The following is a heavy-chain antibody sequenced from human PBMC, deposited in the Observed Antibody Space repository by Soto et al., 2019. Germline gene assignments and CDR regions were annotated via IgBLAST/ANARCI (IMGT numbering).Heavy chain of an antibody. V-gene: IGHV3-48*01. CDR3: ARPNWNDAFDY. CDR1: GFTFSSYS. Sequence: GESLKISCAASGFTFSSYSMHWVRQAPGKGLEWVSYISSSSSTIYYADSVKGRFTISRDNAKNSLYLQMNSLRAEDTAVYYCARPNWNDAFDYWGQGTLVTVSS. CDR2: ISSSSSTI. D-gene: IGHD1-1*01. J-gene: IGHJ4*02.